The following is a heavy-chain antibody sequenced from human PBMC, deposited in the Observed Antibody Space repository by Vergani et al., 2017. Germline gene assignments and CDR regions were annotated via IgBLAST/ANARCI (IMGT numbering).Heavy chain of an antibody. CDR1: GFTFSSYS. CDR2: IRSSSSYI. CDR3: ARDQRYYGSGSYYGP. V-gene: IGHV3-21*01. J-gene: IGHJ4*02. D-gene: IGHD3-10*01. Sequence: EVQLVESGGGLVKPGGSLRLSCAASGFTFSSYSMNWVRQAPGKGLEWVSSIRSSSSYIYYADSVKGRFTISRDNAKNSLYLQMNSLRAEDTAVYYCARDQRYYGSGSYYGPWGQGTLVTVSS.